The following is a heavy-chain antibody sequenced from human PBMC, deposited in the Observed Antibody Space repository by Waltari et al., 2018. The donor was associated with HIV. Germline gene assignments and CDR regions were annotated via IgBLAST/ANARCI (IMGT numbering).Heavy chain of an antibody. CDR3: VALYDESPLYSGF. D-gene: IGHD3-16*01. Sequence: QVQLIQSTSEVKRPGASVTVSCKVSGYPLSDLSMQWVRQGREHLLEWMGGVDPKNGKPVFSQRFWGRVSLAEDTLKDTAHLELNRLTSDDTAVYYFVALYDESPLYSGFWGQGTLVTVS. CDR2: VDPKNGKP. CDR1: GYPLSDLS. J-gene: IGHJ4*02. V-gene: IGHV1-24*01.